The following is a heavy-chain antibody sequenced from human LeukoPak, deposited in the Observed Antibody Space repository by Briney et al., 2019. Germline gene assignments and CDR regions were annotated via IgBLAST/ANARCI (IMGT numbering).Heavy chain of an antibody. J-gene: IGHJ6*02. D-gene: IGHD1-26*01. CDR3: AREWELPKRRSYYYYGMDV. CDR1: GYTFTSYG. Sequence: GASVKVSCKASGYTFTSYGISWVRQAPGQGLEWMGWISAYNGNTNYAQKLQGRVTMTTDTSTSTAYMELRSLRSDDTAVYYCAREWELPKRRSYYYYGMDVWGQGTTVTVSS. V-gene: IGHV1-18*01. CDR2: ISAYNGNT.